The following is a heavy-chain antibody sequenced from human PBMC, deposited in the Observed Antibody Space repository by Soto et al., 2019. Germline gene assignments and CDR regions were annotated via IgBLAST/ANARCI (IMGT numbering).Heavy chain of an antibody. CDR2: INPSGGST. CDR1: GYTFTSYY. V-gene: IGHV1-46*03. J-gene: IGHJ4*02. D-gene: IGHD3-22*01. Sequence: ASVKVSCKASGYTFTSYYMHWVRQAPGQGLEWMGIINPSGGSTSYAQKFQGRVTMTRDTCTSTVYMELSSLRSEDTAVYYCARDKDRDSSGYLYYFDYWGQGTLVTVSS. CDR3: ARDKDRDSSGYLYYFDY.